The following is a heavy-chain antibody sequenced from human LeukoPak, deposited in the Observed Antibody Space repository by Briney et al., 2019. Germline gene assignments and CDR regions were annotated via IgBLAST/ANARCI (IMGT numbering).Heavy chain of an antibody. CDR1: GGSISSYY. D-gene: IGHD3-3*01. Sequence: PSETLSLTCTVSGGSISSYYWSWIRQPPGKGLEWIGYIYYSGSTNYNPSLKSRVTISVDTSKNQFSLKLSSVTAADTAVYYCARVFTIFGVAQYYMDVWGKGTTVTVSS. CDR3: ARVFTIFGVAQYYMDV. V-gene: IGHV4-59*01. CDR2: IYYSGST. J-gene: IGHJ6*03.